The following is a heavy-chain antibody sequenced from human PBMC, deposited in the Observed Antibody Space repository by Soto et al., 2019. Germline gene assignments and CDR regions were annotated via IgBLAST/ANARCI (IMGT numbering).Heavy chain of an antibody. D-gene: IGHD6-6*01. Sequence: QVQLVESGGGVVQPGRSLRLSCAASGFTFSSYGIHWVRQAPGKGLEWVASISYDGSNKYYADSVKGRFTISRENSKNTMSLQMNSLRAEDTAVYYCARDRIQAWGSSRGFDYWGQGTLVTVSS. CDR2: ISYDGSNK. J-gene: IGHJ4*02. CDR1: GFTFSSYG. CDR3: ARDRIQAWGSSRGFDY. V-gene: IGHV3-30*03.